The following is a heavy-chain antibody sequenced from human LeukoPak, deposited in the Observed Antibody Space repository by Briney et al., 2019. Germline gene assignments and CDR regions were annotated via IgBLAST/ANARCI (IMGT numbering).Heavy chain of an antibody. CDR2: ISWNSGSI. J-gene: IGHJ3*02. CDR1: GFTFDDYA. D-gene: IGHD2-21*02. V-gene: IGHV3-9*01. Sequence: PGGSLRLSCAASGFTFDDYAMHWVRQAPGKGLEWVSGISWNSGSIGYADSVKGRFTISRDNAKNSLYLQMNSLRAEDTALYYCAKVRVVATFWDAFDIWGKGTMVTVSS. CDR3: AKVRVVATFWDAFDI.